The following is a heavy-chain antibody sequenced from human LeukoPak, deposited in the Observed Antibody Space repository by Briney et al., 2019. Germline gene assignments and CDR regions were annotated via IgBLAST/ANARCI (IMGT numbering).Heavy chain of an antibody. D-gene: IGHD7-27*01. Sequence: ASVKVSCKASGYTFTGYYMHWVRQAPGQGLEWMGWINPNSGGTNYAQEFQGRVTMTRDTSISTAYMELSRLRSDDTAVYYCASFWGTPSWVDYWGQGTLVTVSS. V-gene: IGHV1-2*02. CDR2: INPNSGGT. J-gene: IGHJ4*02. CDR3: ASFWGTPSWVDY. CDR1: GYTFTGYY.